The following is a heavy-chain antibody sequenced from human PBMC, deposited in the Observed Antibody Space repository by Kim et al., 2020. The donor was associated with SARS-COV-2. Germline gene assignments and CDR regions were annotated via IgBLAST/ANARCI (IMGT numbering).Heavy chain of an antibody. D-gene: IGHD3-22*01. CDR1: GGSISPYY. V-gene: IGHV4-59*01. Sequence: SETLSLTCTVSGGSISPYYWSWIRQPPGKGLEWIGYIFYNGITDYNPSLMSRVTMSVDTSKNQFSLKLTSVTAADTAVYYCARQYYDSSGYYLAYFAYWGQGSLVTVSS. CDR3: ARQYYDSSGYYLAYFAY. J-gene: IGHJ4*02. CDR2: IFYNGIT.